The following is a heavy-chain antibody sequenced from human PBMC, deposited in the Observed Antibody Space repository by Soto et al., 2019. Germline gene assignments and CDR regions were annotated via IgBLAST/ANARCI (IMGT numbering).Heavy chain of an antibody. CDR2: INHSGGT. CDR3: ARRSVDTVDSSGFNDF. J-gene: IGHJ4*02. D-gene: IGHD3-22*01. V-gene: IGHV4-34*01. CDR1: GGSFGGYY. Sequence: PSGTLSLTCAGYGGSFGGYYRRWVRQLPGKGLEWIGEINHSGGTSYNPSLKSRVTISVDTSKSQFSLKLNSVTAADRAVYYCARRSVDTVDSSGFNDFWGQGTPVTVSS.